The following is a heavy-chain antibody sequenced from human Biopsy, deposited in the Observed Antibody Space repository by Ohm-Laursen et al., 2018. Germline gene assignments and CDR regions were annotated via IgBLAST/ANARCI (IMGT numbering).Heavy chain of an antibody. J-gene: IGHJ3*02. CDR3: AGRPWPNAIDI. V-gene: IGHV4-61*01. D-gene: IGHD5-12*01. Sequence: GTLSLTCTVSGGSVSSGSYYWSWIRQPPGKGLEWIGYIYYSGSTNYNPSLKSRVTISVDTSRNQFSLKLSSVTAADTAVYYCAGRPWPNAIDIWGQGTMVTVSS. CDR1: GGSVSSGSYY. CDR2: IYYSGST.